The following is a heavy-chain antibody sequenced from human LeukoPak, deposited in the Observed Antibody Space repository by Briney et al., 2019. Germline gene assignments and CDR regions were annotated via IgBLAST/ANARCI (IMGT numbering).Heavy chain of an antibody. CDR3: VRDRGY. D-gene: IGHD3-16*01. CDR1: GGSISSYY. V-gene: IGHV4-59*01. CDR2: IYYSGST. J-gene: IGHJ4*02. Sequence: SETLSLTCTVSGGSISSYYWSWIRQPPGKGLEWIGYIYYSGSTNYNPSLKSRVTISVDTSKNQFSLKLSSVTAADTAVYYCVRDRGYWGQGTLVTVSS.